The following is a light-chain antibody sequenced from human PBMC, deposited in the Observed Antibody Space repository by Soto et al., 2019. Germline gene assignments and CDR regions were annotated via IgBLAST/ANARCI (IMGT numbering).Light chain of an antibody. J-gene: IGKJ4*01. CDR3: QKHNSAPL. Sequence: DIPMTQSPSSLSASVGNRVIITCRASQDISNYLAWYQQKPGKVPKLLIYGASTLQSGVPSRFSGSGSGTDFTLTISSLQAEDVASYYCQKHNSAPLFGGGTKVEIK. V-gene: IGKV1-27*01. CDR1: QDISNY. CDR2: GAS.